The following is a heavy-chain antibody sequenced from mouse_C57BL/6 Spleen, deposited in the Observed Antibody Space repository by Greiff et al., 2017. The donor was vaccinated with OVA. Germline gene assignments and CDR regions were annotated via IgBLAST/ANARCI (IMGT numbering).Heavy chain of an antibody. V-gene: IGHV1-26*01. D-gene: IGHD3-3*01. Sequence: EVQLQQSGPELVKPGASVQISCKASGYTFTDYYMNWVKQSHGQSLEWIGDINPNNGGTSYNQKFKGKATLTVDKSSSTAYMELRSLTSEDSAVYYCARGDPRYYAMDYWGQGTSVTVSS. J-gene: IGHJ4*01. CDR2: INPNNGGT. CDR1: GYTFTDYY. CDR3: ARGDPRYYAMDY.